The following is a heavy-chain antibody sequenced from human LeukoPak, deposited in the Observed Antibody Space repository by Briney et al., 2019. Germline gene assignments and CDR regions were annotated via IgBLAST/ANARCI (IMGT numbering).Heavy chain of an antibody. CDR3: AKGYCSSTSCRRGASWMFDP. V-gene: IGHV3-30*02. CDR2: IRYDGSNK. Sequence: GGSLRLSCAASGFTFSSYGMHWVRQAPGKGLEWVAFIRYDGSNKYYADSVKGRFTISRDNSKNTLYLQMNSLRAEDTAVYYCAKGYCSSTSCRRGASWMFDPWGQGTLVTVSS. D-gene: IGHD2-2*01. CDR1: GFTFSSYG. J-gene: IGHJ5*02.